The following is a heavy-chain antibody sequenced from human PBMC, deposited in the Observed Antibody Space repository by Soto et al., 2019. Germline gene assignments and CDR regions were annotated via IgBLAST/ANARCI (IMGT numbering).Heavy chain of an antibody. CDR2: IYPGDSDT. Sequence: GESLKISCKGSGYSFTSYWIGWVRQMPGKGLEWMGIIYPGDSDTRYSPSFQGQVTISADKSTSTAYLQWSSLKASDTAMYYCARLGEDHSYYYYYGMDVWGQGTTVTVSS. CDR3: ARLGEDHSYYYYYGMDV. CDR1: GYSFTSYW. D-gene: IGHD2-21*01. V-gene: IGHV5-51*01. J-gene: IGHJ6*02.